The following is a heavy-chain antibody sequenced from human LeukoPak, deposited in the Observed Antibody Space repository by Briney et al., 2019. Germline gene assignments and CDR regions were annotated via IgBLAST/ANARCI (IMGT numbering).Heavy chain of an antibody. D-gene: IGHD6-19*01. J-gene: IGHJ4*02. CDR2: ISWNSGSI. CDR1: GFTFSSYG. V-gene: IGHV3-9*03. Sequence: PGGTLRLSCAASGFTFSSYGMSWVRQAPGKGLEWVSGISWNSGSIGYADSVKGRFTISRDNAKNSLYLQMNSLRAEDMALYYCAKDIRAVAGTPMGYFDYWGQGTLVTVSS. CDR3: AKDIRAVAGTPMGYFDY.